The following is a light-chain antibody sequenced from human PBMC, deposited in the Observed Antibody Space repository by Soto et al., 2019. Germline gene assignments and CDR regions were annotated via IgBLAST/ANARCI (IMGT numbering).Light chain of an antibody. CDR2: DAS. CDR3: QQYNSYSTWT. V-gene: IGKV1-5*01. J-gene: IGKJ1*01. Sequence: DIQMTQSPSTLSASVGXXVTXTCRASQSISSWLAWYQQKPGKAPKLLIYDASSLESGVPSRFSGSGSGTEFTLTISSLQPDDFATYYCQQYNSYSTWTFGQGTKVEIK. CDR1: QSISSW.